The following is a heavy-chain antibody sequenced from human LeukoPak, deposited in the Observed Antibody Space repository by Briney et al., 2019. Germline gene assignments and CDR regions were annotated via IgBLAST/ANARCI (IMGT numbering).Heavy chain of an antibody. J-gene: IGHJ4*01. D-gene: IGHD3-22*01. V-gene: IGHV4-59*08. CDR2: IYSSGSA. Sequence: SPSETLSLTCTVSGGSISSYYWSWIRQPPGKGLEWIGYIYSSGSANYNPSLKSRVIISGDTSKNQISLNLTSVTAADTAVYFCARHRDYYDTWGHGTLVTVSS. CDR3: ARHRDYYDT. CDR1: GGSISSYY.